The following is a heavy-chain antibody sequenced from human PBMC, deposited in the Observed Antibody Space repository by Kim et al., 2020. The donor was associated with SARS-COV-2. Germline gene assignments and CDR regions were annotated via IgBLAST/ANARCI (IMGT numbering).Heavy chain of an antibody. CDR1: GVSISSGGFY. D-gene: IGHD2-2*01. Sequence: SGTLSLTCIVSGVSISSGGFYWSWIRQHPGKGLEWIGNVYFNGNTQYSTSLRSRLTISVDTSKSQFSLKLNSVTAADTAVYYCVASHRYQLPTDYDYWG. CDR3: VASHRYQLPTDYDY. J-gene: IGHJ4*01. V-gene: IGHV4-31*03. CDR2: VYFNGNT.